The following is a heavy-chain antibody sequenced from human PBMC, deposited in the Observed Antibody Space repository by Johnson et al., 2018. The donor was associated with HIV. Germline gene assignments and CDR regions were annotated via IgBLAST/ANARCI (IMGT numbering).Heavy chain of an antibody. CDR1: GFTVNSNF. Sequence: DVQVVESGGGLIQPGGSLRLSCAASGFTVNSNFMSWVRQAPGMGLEWVSAIFSAGGTYYTDSVKGPFTISRDNSKNSLYLQMNSLRAEDTAVYYCASSRSDHDAFDIWGQGTMVTVSS. V-gene: IGHV3-53*01. CDR3: ASSRSDHDAFDI. J-gene: IGHJ3*02. CDR2: IFSAGGT.